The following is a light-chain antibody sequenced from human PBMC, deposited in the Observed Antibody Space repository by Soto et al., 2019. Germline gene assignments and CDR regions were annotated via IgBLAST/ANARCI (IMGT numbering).Light chain of an antibody. CDR1: SSNIGAGYD. J-gene: IGLJ1*01. Sequence: QSVLTQPPSVSGAPGQRVTISCTGSSSNIGAGYDVHWYQQLPGTAPKLLIYGNNNRPSGVPDRFSGSKSGTSASLAITGLQAGDEADYYCQSYDSSLSPYVFGTGTKVTVL. CDR3: QSYDSSLSPYV. V-gene: IGLV1-40*01. CDR2: GNN.